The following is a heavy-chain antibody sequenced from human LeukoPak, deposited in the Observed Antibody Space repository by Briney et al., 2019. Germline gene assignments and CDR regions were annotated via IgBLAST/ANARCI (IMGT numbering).Heavy chain of an antibody. D-gene: IGHD3-10*01. CDR2: ISGSGGST. CDR1: GFTFSSYT. V-gene: IGHV3-23*01. CDR3: AKERKVRGVITPYYFDY. Sequence: PGGSLRLSCAASGFTFSSYTMSWVRQAPGKGLEWVSAISGSGGSTYYADSVKGRFTISRDNSKNTPYLQMNSLRAEDTAVYYCAKERKVRGVITPYYFDYWGQGTLVTVSS. J-gene: IGHJ4*02.